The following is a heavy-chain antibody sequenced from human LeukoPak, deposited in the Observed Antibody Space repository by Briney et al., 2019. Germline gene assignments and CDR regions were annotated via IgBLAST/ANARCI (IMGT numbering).Heavy chain of an antibody. J-gene: IGHJ4*02. D-gene: IGHD3-22*01. V-gene: IGHV3-23*01. CDR2: ISGSGGST. CDR1: GFTFSSYA. Sequence: PGASLRLSCAASGFTFSSYAMSWVRQAPGKGLEWVSAISGSGGSTYYADSVKGRFTISRDNSKNTLYLQMNGLRAEDTAVYYCAKGYYYDSSGWVFDYWGQGTLVTVSS. CDR3: AKGYYYDSSGWVFDY.